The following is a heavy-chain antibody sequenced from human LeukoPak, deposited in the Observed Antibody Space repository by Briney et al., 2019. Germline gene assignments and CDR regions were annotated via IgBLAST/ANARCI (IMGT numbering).Heavy chain of an antibody. CDR1: GFTFSSYG. CDR3: AREGPRGNSQFDY. J-gene: IGHJ4*02. Sequence: GGSLRLSCAASGFTFSSYGMHWVRQAPGKGLEWVALIWYDGGNKYYTDSVKGRLTISRDNSKNTLYLQMNSLRAEDTAIYYCAREGPRGNSQFDYWGQGTLVTVSS. V-gene: IGHV3-33*01. D-gene: IGHD2/OR15-2a*01. CDR2: IWYDGGNK.